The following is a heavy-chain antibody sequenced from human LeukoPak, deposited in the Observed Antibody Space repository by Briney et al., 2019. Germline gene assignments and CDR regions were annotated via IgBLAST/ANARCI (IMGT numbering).Heavy chain of an antibody. Sequence: GGSLRLSCAASGFTFSSYEMNWVRQAPGKGLEWVSYISSSGSTIYYADSVKGRFTISRDNGKHSLYLQMNSLRAEDTAVYYCAELGITMIGGVWGKGTTVTISS. D-gene: IGHD3-10*02. CDR1: GFTFSSYE. V-gene: IGHV3-48*03. CDR3: AELGITMIGGV. CDR2: ISSSGSTI. J-gene: IGHJ6*04.